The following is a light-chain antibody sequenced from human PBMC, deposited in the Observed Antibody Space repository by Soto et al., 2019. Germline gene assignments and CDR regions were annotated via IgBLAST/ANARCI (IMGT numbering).Light chain of an antibody. J-gene: IGKJ4*01. CDR1: QXMSTX. CDR3: QQYNSYSPLT. Sequence: DIQMTQSPSTLPAFVGDRVTITCRANQXMSTXLVXXQXXPXXXXXIXXXKASRLETGVPSRFSGSGSGTEFTLTISFLQPDDFATDYCQQYNSYSPLTFGGGTKVDI. CDR2: KAS. V-gene: IGKV1-5*03.